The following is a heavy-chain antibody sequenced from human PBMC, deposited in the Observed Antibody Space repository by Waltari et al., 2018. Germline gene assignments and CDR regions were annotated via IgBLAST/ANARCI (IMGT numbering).Heavy chain of an antibody. CDR1: GFTFRKYW. V-gene: IGHV3-7*04. CDR3: ARDPLAEDGYNSLDH. CDR2: IKEDGSEK. Sequence: EVQLVESGGGLVQPGGSLRLSCAASGFTFRKYWMSWIRQAPGKGRDGWAKIKEDGSEKGYVDSVKGRFTISRDNAKNSLYLQVDSLRVEDTAVYYCARDPLAEDGYNSLDHWGQGTLVTVSS. J-gene: IGHJ4*02. D-gene: IGHD5-12*01.